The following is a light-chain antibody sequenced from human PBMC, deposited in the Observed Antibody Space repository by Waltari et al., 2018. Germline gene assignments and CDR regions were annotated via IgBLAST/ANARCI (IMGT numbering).Light chain of an antibody. Sequence: ESQVSHAPSSLSASIGDRVTITCRASQSIIKSLNWYQKKPGKAPKLLIYAASTLQSGVPSRFSGTGSGTDFVLTISSLQPEDLATYYCQQGYGSLTWTFGQGTKVEI. CDR1: QSIIKS. CDR2: AAS. J-gene: IGKJ1*01. V-gene: IGKV1-39*01. CDR3: QQGYGSLTWT.